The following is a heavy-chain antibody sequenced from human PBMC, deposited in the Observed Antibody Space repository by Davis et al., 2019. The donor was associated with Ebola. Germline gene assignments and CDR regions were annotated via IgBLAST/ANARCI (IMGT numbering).Heavy chain of an antibody. CDR2: IGTAGDT. Sequence: GESLKISCAASGFTFSSYDMHWVRQATGKGLEWVSAIGTAGDTYYPGSVKGRFTISRENAKNSLYLQMNSLRAGDTAVYYCARARSGWSDFDYWGQGTLVTVSS. CDR1: GFTFSSYD. J-gene: IGHJ4*02. V-gene: IGHV3-13*01. D-gene: IGHD6-19*01. CDR3: ARARSGWSDFDY.